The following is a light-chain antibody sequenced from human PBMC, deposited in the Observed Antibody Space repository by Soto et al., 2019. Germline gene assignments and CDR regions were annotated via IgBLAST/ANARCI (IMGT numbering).Light chain of an antibody. Sequence: QSVLTQPPSVSGAPGQRVTISCTGSNSNIGAGYDVHWYQQIPGTAPKLLIYGNINRPSGVPDRFSGSKSGTSASLAITGLQAEDEADYYCLSYDSSLSATVFGGGTQLTVL. CDR1: NSNIGAGYD. CDR2: GNI. CDR3: LSYDSSLSATV. J-gene: IGLJ7*01. V-gene: IGLV1-40*01.